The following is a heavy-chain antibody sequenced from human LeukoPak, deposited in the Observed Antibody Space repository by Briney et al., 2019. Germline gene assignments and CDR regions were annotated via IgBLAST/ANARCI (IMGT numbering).Heavy chain of an antibody. CDR1: GLTFSTYE. Sequence: GGSLRLSCAASGLTFSTYEMNWVRQAPGKGLEWVSYISSSGRTTYYADSVKGRFTISRDNAKNSLYLQMNSLRAEDTAVYYCARGGYGSSWGQGTLVTVSS. D-gene: IGHD5-18*01. V-gene: IGHV3-48*03. J-gene: IGHJ4*02. CDR2: ISSSGRTT. CDR3: ARGGYGSS.